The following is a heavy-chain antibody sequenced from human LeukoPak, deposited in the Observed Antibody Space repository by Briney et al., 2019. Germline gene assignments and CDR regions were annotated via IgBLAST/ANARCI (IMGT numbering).Heavy chain of an antibody. CDR2: TSSDLNVK. CDR1: GFTFRNYV. CDR3: ARGPHGGFVIIPTEF. D-gene: IGHD3-3*01. J-gene: IGHJ4*02. V-gene: IGHV3-30-3*01. Sequence: GGSPRLSCAASGFTFRNYVIHWVRQAPGKGLEWVAVTSSDLNVKLYADSVKGRFTISRANAKNSLFLQMNSLRAEDTAVYYCARGPHGGFVIIPTEFWGQGTLVTVSS.